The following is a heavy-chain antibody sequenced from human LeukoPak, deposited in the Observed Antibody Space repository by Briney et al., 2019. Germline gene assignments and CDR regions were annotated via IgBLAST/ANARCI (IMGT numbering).Heavy chain of an antibody. Sequence: SETLSLTCTVSGGSISSYYWSWIRQPPGKGLEWIGYIYYSGSTNYNPSLKSRVTISVDTSKNQFSLKPSSVTAADTAVYYCATGTNGAFDIWGQGTMVTVSS. D-gene: IGHD1/OR15-1a*01. CDR3: ATGTNGAFDI. CDR2: IYYSGST. CDR1: GGSISSYY. V-gene: IGHV4-59*01. J-gene: IGHJ3*02.